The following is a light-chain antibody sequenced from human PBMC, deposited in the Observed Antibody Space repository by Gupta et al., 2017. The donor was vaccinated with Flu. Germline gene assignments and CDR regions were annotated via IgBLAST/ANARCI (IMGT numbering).Light chain of an antibody. CDR2: DAS. V-gene: IGKV1-33*01. Sequence: DIKMTQSPSSLSVSVGDRVTITCQASQDISDYLNWYQQKIGKAPKLLIYDASYWEAGVPSRFSGSGSGTDFTSTISSLQPEYVASYYCQQCHNFPPYTFGQGTRLEIK. CDR3: QQCHNFPPYT. J-gene: IGKJ2*01. CDR1: QDISDY.